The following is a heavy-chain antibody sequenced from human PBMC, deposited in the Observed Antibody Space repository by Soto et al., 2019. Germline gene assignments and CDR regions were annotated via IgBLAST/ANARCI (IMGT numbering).Heavy chain of an antibody. V-gene: IGHV3-30-3*01. CDR3: ASDVATQMWRPWYFDL. CDR1: GFTFSNYD. CDR2: VSYDGTNQ. Sequence: QVQLVESGGGVVQPGRSLRLSCAASGFTFSNYDMHWVRKTAGKGLEWVAIVSYDGTNQYYADSVKGRFTISRDNSENTLYLQMNSLRAEDTALYYCASDVATQMWRPWYFDLWGRRRLVTVS. D-gene: IGHD2-21*01. J-gene: IGHJ2*01.